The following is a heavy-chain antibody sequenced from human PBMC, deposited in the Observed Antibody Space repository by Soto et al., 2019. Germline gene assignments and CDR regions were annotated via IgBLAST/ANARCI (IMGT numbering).Heavy chain of an antibody. J-gene: IGHJ4*02. D-gene: IGHD6-6*01. CDR3: TRGPRGSSTGTGAH. Sequence: GGSPRLSCADSGFNLNGDWIPWVRQVLGKGLIWVSRISDDGSTTTYADSVKGRFTISRDNAKNTLYLQMNSLRADDTGLYYCTRGPRGSSTGTGAHCGQGTLGTVST. V-gene: IGHV3-74*01. CDR1: GFNLNGDW. CDR2: ISDDGSTT.